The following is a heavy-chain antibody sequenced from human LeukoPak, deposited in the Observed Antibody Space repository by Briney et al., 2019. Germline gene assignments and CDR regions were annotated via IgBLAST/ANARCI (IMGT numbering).Heavy chain of an antibody. D-gene: IGHD7-27*01. V-gene: IGHV4-59*01. CDR3: AKDADAPGEDYYDP. CDR2: FYYTGLT. Sequence: PSETLSLTCTVSGGSMSGYYWSWIRQTPGGGLQWIGYFYYTGLTRSNPSLESRVTISGDTSKNQFSFRLTSLTAADTAMYYCAKDADAPGEDYYDPWGPGTLVTVSS. J-gene: IGHJ5*02. CDR1: GGSMSGYY.